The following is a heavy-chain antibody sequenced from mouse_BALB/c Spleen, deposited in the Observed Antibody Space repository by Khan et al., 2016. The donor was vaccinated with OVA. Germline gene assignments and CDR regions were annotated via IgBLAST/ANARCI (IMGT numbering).Heavy chain of an antibody. CDR2: IDPATGNI. D-gene: IGHD1-2*01. V-gene: IGHV14-3*02. Sequence: EVQLQESGAELVKPGASVKLSCTASGFNIKDTYMHWVKQRPEQGLEWIGRIDPATGNIKYDPKFQGKATITADTSPNTAFLHLSSLTSAATAVYYCARTESHYYGAYTMDYWGQGTSVTVSS. CDR3: ARTESHYYGAYTMDY. J-gene: IGHJ4*01. CDR1: GFNIKDTY.